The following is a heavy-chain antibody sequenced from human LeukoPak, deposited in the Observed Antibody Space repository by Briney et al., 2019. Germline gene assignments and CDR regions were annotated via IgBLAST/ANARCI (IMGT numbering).Heavy chain of an antibody. CDR2: INTNTGNH. J-gene: IGHJ4*02. Sequence: ASVRVSCKASGYTFTSYAMNWLGQAPGHGLEWMGWINTNTGNHPCAQGYPGRFVFSLDTSVSTAYLQISSLKAEDTAVYYCARDSHYQDILTGYVRLYYFDYWGQGTL. V-gene: IGHV7-4-1*02. CDR1: GYTFTSYA. D-gene: IGHD3-9*01. CDR3: ARDSHYQDILTGYVRLYYFDY.